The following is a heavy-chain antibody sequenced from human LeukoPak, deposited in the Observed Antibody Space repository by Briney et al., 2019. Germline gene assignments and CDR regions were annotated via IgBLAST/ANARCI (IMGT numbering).Heavy chain of an antibody. J-gene: IGHJ5*02. D-gene: IGHD6-13*01. Sequence: GGSLRLSCAASGFTVSSNYMSWVRQAPGKGLEWVSVIYSGGSTYYADSVKGRFTISRDNAKNSLYLQMNSLRAEDTAVYYCARVSSSSWYLHTPWFDPWGQGTLVTVSS. CDR1: GFTVSSNY. CDR2: IYSGGST. CDR3: ARVSSSSWYLHTPWFDP. V-gene: IGHV3-66*01.